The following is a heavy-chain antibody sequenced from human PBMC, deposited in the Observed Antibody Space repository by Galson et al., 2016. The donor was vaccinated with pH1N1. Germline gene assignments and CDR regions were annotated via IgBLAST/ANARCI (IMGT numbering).Heavy chain of an antibody. CDR1: GYRFTNSW. Sequence: QSGAEVKKPGESLKISCKGSGYRFTNSWIGWVRQMPGKGLEWMGIIYLGGSLIRYRPSFQGQVTISADKSINIVYLEWSGLKASDTATYYCARQNDYGDYRGDAFDIWGQGTMVTVSS. V-gene: IGHV5-51*01. CDR3: ARQNDYGDYRGDAFDI. CDR2: IYLGGSLI. D-gene: IGHD4-17*01. J-gene: IGHJ3*02.